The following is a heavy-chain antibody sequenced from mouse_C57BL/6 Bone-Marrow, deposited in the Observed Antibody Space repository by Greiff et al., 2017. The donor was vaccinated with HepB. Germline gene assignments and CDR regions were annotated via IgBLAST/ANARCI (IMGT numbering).Heavy chain of an antibody. CDR1: GFTFSSYA. Sequence: EVKLVESGEGLVKPGGSLKLSCAASGFTFSSYAMSWVRQTPEKRLEWVAYISSGGDYIYYADTVKGRFTISRDNARNTLYLQMSSLKSEDTAMYYCTRELLNPFAYWGQGTLVTVSA. J-gene: IGHJ3*01. V-gene: IGHV5-9-1*02. CDR2: ISSGGDYI. CDR3: TRELLNPFAY. D-gene: IGHD1-3*01.